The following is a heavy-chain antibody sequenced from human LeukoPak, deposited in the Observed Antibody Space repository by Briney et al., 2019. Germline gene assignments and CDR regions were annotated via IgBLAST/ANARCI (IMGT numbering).Heavy chain of an antibody. D-gene: IGHD2-21*01. Sequence: PGGSLRLSCAASGLTFSPYTMNWVREAPGKGLEWVSSITSSSTYIYYIDSVEGRFTISRDNAKNSLYLQMNSLRAEDTAVYYCARGENYFQYWGQGTLVTVSS. CDR2: ITSSSTYI. V-gene: IGHV3-21*01. J-gene: IGHJ1*01. CDR3: ARGENYFQY. CDR1: GLTFSPYT.